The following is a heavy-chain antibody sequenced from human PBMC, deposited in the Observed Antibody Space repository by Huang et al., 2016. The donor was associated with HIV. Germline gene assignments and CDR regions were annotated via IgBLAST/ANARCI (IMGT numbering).Heavy chain of an antibody. CDR2: IKQDESEK. V-gene: IGHV3-7*01. D-gene: IGHD1-7*01. CDR3: ATKTAAMDI. Sequence: VESGGRLVQPGGSISLSCVGSTFTFGAYWMSWVRQSPGKGLEWVANIKQDESEKYYVESVKGRFNISRDNAKKVLFLEMNNVRVEDTATYYCATKTAAMDIWGQGTTVTVS. CDR1: TFTFGAYW. J-gene: IGHJ6*02.